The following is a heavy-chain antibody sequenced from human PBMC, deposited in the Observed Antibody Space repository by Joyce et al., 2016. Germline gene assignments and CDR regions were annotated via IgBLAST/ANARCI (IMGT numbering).Heavy chain of an antibody. V-gene: IGHV1-46*01. CDR1: GYVFTHYY. Sequence: QIQLEQSEAEVKKPGASVQVSCKAYGYVFTHYYVHWVRQAPGQGLEWMGVINPSVGSPNYAQKFQDRVTMTSDTSTSTVHMVLSSLRSEDTALYYCTRYQSRAVAGPAPGFDYWGPGTLVTVSS. J-gene: IGHJ4*02. D-gene: IGHD6-19*01. CDR3: TRYQSRAVAGPAPGFDY. CDR2: INPSVGSP.